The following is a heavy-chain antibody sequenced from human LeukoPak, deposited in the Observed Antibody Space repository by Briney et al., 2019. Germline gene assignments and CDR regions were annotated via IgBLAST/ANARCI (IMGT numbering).Heavy chain of an antibody. V-gene: IGHV3-48*04. Sequence: PGGSLRLSCAASGFTFSSYSMNWVRQAPGKGLEWVSYISSSGSTIYYADSVKGRFTISRDNAKNSLYLQMNSLRAEDTAVYYCARVFMAGSGSYYDYVWGSYRYYYFDYWGQGTLVTVSS. CDR2: ISSSGSTI. D-gene: IGHD3-16*02. J-gene: IGHJ4*02. CDR1: GFTFSSYS. CDR3: ARVFMAGSGSYYDYVWGSYRYYYFDY.